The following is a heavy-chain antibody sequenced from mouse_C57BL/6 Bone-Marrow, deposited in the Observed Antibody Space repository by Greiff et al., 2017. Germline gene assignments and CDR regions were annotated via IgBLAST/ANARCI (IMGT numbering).Heavy chain of an antibody. V-gene: IGHV1-64*01. CDR3: ARENDGYYDYFDY. CDR1: GYTFTSYW. D-gene: IGHD2-3*01. J-gene: IGHJ2*01. Sequence: QVQLKQPGAELVKPGASVKLSCKASGYTFTSYWMHWVKQRPGQGLEWIGMIHPNSGSTNYNEKFKSKATLTVDKSSSTAYMQLSSLTSEDSAVYYWARENDGYYDYFDYWGQGTTLTVSS. CDR2: IHPNSGST.